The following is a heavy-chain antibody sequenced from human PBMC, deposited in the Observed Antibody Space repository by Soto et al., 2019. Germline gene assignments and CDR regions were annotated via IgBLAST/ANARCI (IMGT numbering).Heavy chain of an antibody. V-gene: IGHV3-66*01. CDR2: IYSGGST. D-gene: IGHD6-13*01. Sequence: GGSLRLSCAASGFTVSSNYMSWVRQAPGKGLEWVSVIYSGGSTYYADSVKGRFTISRVNSKNTLYLQMNSLRAEDTAVYYCARGPIAAAESGFDYWGQGTLVTVSS. CDR3: ARGPIAAAESGFDY. CDR1: GFTVSSNY. J-gene: IGHJ4*02.